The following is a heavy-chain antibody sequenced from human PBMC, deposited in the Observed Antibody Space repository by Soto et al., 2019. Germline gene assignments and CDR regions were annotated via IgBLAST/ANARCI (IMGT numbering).Heavy chain of an antibody. J-gene: IGHJ6*01. D-gene: IGHD3-10*01. CDR3: VRQGIGFLHGLVDV. CDR1: SGPSKSHN. V-gene: IGHV4-59*08. CDR2: VYDTWST. Sequence: QVQVQQSGPGLVKPSETLSLTCTVSSGPSKSHNWGWIRQPPGRGLEWIGYVYDTWSTSYNPSLKGRVTVSADTSTNRISLPLRFVPAADTAVYYCVRQGIGFLHGLVDVWGQGTTVIVSS.